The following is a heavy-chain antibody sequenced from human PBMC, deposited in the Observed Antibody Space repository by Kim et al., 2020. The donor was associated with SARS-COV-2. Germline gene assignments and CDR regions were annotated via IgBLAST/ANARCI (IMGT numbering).Heavy chain of an antibody. V-gene: IGHV4-59*01. CDR3: ARAPVGTSPFDD. J-gene: IGHJ4*02. D-gene: IGHD2-2*01. CDR2: P. Sequence: PTDNPSLKTRVTISVETSKNQFSLELTSVTAADTAVYYCARAPVGTSPFDDWGQGTLVTVSS.